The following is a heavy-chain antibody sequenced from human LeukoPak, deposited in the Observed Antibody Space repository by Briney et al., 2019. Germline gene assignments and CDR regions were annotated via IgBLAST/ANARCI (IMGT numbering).Heavy chain of an antibody. CDR2: IYSGGST. V-gene: IGHV3-53*01. Sequence: GGSLRLSCAASGFTVSSNYMSWVRQAPGKGLEWVSVIYSGGSTYYADSVKGRFTISRDNSKNTLYLQMNSLRAEDTAVYYCAKNRGGDYYYYYMDVWGKGTTVTVSS. CDR1: GFTVSSNY. D-gene: IGHD1-14*01. J-gene: IGHJ6*03. CDR3: AKNRGGDYYYYYMDV.